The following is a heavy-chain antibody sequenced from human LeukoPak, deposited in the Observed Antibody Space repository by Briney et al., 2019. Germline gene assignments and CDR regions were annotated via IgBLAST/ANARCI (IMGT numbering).Heavy chain of an antibody. D-gene: IGHD3-10*01. CDR3: ARAPYYYGSGSYYNY. V-gene: IGHV1-69*04. J-gene: IGHJ4*02. CDR2: IIPILGIA. Sequence: SVKVSCKASGGTFSSYAISWVRQAPGQGLEWMGRIIPILGIANYAQKFQGRVTITADKSTSTAYMELSSLRSEDTAVYYCARAPYYYGSGSYYNYWGQGTLVTVSS. CDR1: GGTFSSYA.